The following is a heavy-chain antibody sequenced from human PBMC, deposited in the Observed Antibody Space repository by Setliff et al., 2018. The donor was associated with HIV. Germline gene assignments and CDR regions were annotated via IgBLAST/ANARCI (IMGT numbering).Heavy chain of an antibody. Sequence: SETLSLTCTVSGGSISSRSYYWGWIRQPPGKGLEWIGSIYYSGSTYYNPSLKSRVTISVDTSKNQFSLKLSSVTAADTAMYYCARHHSSDPLRRWDSYYYMDVWGKGTTVTVSS. CDR1: GGSISSRSYY. V-gene: IGHV4-39*01. CDR3: ARHHSSDPLRRWDSYYYMDV. CDR2: IYYSGST. J-gene: IGHJ6*03. D-gene: IGHD6-19*01.